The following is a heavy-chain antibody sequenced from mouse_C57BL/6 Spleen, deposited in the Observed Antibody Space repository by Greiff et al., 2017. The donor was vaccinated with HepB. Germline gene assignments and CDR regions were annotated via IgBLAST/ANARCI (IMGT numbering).Heavy chain of an antibody. CDR3: ARGLGRGFYYAMDY. D-gene: IGHD4-1*01. V-gene: IGHV5-17*01. CDR1: GFTFSDYG. Sequence: EVMLVESGGGLVKPGGSLKLSCAASGFTFSDYGMHWVRQAPEKGLEWVAYISSGSSTIYYADTVKGRFTISRDNAKNTLFLQMTSLRSEDTAMYYCARGLGRGFYYAMDYWGQGTSVTVSS. J-gene: IGHJ4*01. CDR2: ISSGSSTI.